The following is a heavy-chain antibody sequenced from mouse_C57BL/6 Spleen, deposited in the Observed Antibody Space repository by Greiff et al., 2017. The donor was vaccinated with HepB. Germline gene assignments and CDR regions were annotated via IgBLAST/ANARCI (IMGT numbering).Heavy chain of an antibody. CDR1: GFTFSDYY. D-gene: IGHD1-1*01. Sequence: EVKVVESEGGLVQPGSSMKLSCTASGFTFSDYYMAWVRQVPEKGLEWVANINYDGSSTYYLDSLKSRFIISRDNAKNILYLQMSSLKSEDTATYYCARVCYYYGSSGAMDDWGQGTSVTVSS. V-gene: IGHV5-16*01. CDR3: ARVCYYYGSSGAMDD. CDR2: INYDGSST. J-gene: IGHJ4*01.